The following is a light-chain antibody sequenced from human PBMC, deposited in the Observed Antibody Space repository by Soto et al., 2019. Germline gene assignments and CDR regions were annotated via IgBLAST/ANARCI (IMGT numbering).Light chain of an antibody. CDR2: DAS. CDR1: QSVSSN. Sequence: EIVMTQSPATLSVSPGERATLYCRASQSVSSNLAWYQQKVGQAPRVLIYDASTRATGIPGRFSGSGSGTEFTLTISSLQSEDFAVYYCQQYNNWPETFGQGTKVEIK. V-gene: IGKV3-15*01. CDR3: QQYNNWPET. J-gene: IGKJ1*01.